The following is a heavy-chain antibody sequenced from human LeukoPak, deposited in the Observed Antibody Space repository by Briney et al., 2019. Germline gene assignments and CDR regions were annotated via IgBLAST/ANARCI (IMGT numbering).Heavy chain of an antibody. CDR1: GFTFSDYY. CDR2: ISSSGSTI. Sequence: GGSLRLSCAASGFTFSDYYMSCIRQAPGKGLEWVSYISSSGSTIYYAHSVKGRFTISRDNAKNSLYLQMNSLRAEDTVVYCWARDEPDNDAFDIWGQGTMVTVSS. V-gene: IGHV3-11*01. D-gene: IGHD1-14*01. J-gene: IGHJ3*02. CDR3: ARDEPDNDAFDI.